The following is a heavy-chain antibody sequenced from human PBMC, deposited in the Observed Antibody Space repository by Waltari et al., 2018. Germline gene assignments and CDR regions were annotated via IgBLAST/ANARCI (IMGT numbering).Heavy chain of an antibody. CDR3: ARGGALSGYDLRSKYYYYGMDV. Sequence: QVQLQESGPGLVKPSQTLSLTCTVSGGSISSGGYYWSWLRQHPGKGLEWIGYIYHSGSTYYNPSLKSRVTISVDRSKNQFSLKLSSVTAADTAVYYCARGGALSGYDLRSKYYYYGMDVWGQGTTVTVSS. V-gene: IGHV4-31*03. CDR1: GGSISSGGYY. J-gene: IGHJ6*02. CDR2: IYHSGST. D-gene: IGHD5-12*01.